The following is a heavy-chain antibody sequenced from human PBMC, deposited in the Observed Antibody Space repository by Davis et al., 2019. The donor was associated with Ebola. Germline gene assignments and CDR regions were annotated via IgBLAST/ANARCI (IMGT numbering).Heavy chain of an antibody. CDR1: GGTFSSYA. CDR3: ARAIDGSSTSWGPERPDLNWFDP. D-gene: IGHD2-2*01. V-gene: IGHV1-69*13. Sequence: SVKVSCKASGGTFSSYAISWVRQAPGQGLEWMGGIIPIFGTANYAQKFQGRVTITADESTSTAYMELSSLRSEDTAVYYCARAIDGSSTSWGPERPDLNWFDPWGQGTLVTVSS. CDR2: IIPIFGTA. J-gene: IGHJ5*02.